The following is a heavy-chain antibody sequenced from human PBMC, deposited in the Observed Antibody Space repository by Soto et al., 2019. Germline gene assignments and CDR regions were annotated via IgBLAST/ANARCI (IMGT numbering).Heavy chain of an antibody. V-gene: IGHV4-39*01. CDR1: GGSISSFTYY. Sequence: PSETLSLTCSVSGGSISSFTYYWGWIRQPPGKGLEWIGTVYYNENTYYNPSLKSRVTITVDTAKNQFSRNLRSVTAADTAMYFCARRERYYGSPGWFDPWGPGTLVTVSS. CDR2: VYYNENT. CDR3: ARRERYYGSPGWFDP. J-gene: IGHJ5*02. D-gene: IGHD3-10*01.